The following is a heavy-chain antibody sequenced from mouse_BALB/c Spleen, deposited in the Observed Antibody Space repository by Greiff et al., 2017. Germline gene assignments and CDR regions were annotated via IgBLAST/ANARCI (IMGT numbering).Heavy chain of an antibody. Sequence: VHVKQSGAELVKPGASVKLSCTASGFNIKDTYMHWVKQRPEQGLEWIGRIDPANGNTKYDPKFQGKATITADTSSNTAYLQLSSLTSEDTAVYYCARQLGLPGYFDYWGQGTTLTVSS. CDR1: GFNIKDTY. D-gene: IGHD3-1*01. V-gene: IGHV14-3*02. CDR3: ARQLGLPGYFDY. CDR2: IDPANGNT. J-gene: IGHJ2*01.